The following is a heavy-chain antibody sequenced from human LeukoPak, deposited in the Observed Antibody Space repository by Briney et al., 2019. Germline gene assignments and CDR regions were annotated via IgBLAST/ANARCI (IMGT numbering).Heavy chain of an antibody. CDR1: GFTFSDYY. V-gene: IGHV3-11*01. Sequence: GGSLRLSCAASGFTFSDYYMSWIRQAPGKGLEWVSYISASGSTIYYADSVKGRFTISRDNAKNSLYLQMNSLRAEDTAVYYCARDRLDYGDYAADFDYWGQGTLVTVSS. D-gene: IGHD4-17*01. CDR3: ARDRLDYGDYAADFDY. CDR2: ISASGSTI. J-gene: IGHJ4*02.